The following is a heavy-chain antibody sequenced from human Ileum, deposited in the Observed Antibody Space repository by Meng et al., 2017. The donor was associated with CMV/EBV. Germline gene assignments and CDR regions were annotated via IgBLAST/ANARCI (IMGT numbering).Heavy chain of an antibody. V-gene: IGHV6-1*01. CDR2: TYYRSKWFN. CDR1: GASVSSTTVT. D-gene: IGHD6-13*01. CDR3: VRLTGNSWLDY. J-gene: IGHJ4*02. Sequence: QLQPQKQRPGLVKTPQTPFLAGAISGASVSSTTVTWNWIRQSPSRGLEWLGRTYYRSKWFNDYALSVRGRITINPDISKNQLSLQLNSVTPEDTAVYYCVRLTGNSWLDYWGRGTLVTVSS.